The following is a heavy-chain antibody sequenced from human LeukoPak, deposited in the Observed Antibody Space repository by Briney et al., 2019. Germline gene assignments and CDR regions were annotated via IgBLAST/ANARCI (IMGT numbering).Heavy chain of an antibody. CDR1: GGSISSSVYY. D-gene: IGHD3-10*01. V-gene: IGHV4-39*07. CDR2: IYHSGST. J-gene: IGHJ3*02. CDR3: ARGLLWFGESELAFDI. Sequence: SETLSLTCTVSGGSISSSVYYWGWIRQPPGKGLEWIGSIYHSGSTYYNPSLKSRVTISVDKSKNQFSLKLSSVTAADTAVYYCARGLLWFGESELAFDIWGQGTMVTVSS.